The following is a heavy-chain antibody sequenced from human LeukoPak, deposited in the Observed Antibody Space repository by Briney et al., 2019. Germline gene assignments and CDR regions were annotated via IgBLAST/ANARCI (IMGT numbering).Heavy chain of an antibody. V-gene: IGHV1-69*06. CDR2: IIPIFGTA. CDR3: ASCSPGPYYYYGMDV. D-gene: IGHD2-15*01. CDR1: RGTFSSYA. J-gene: IGHJ6*04. Sequence: SVKLSCKASRGTFSSYAISWVRQAPGQGLEWMGGIIPIFGTANYAQKFQGRVTITADKSTSTAYMELSSLRSEDTAVYYCASCSPGPYYYYGMDVWGKGTTVTVSS.